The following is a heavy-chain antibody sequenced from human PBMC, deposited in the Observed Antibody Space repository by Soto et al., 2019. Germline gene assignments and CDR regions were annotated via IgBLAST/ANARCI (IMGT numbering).Heavy chain of an antibody. CDR2: IYWDDDK. Sequence: QITLKESGPALVKPTQTLTLTCTFSGFSLTTRGVGVGWIRQPPGKALEWLALIYWDDDKGYSPSLKNRLTITNDTSKNQVVLTMTNVDPVDTATYYCAHRPYGYKYYFDYWGQGTLVTVSS. CDR1: GFSLTTRGVG. CDR3: AHRPYGYKYYFDY. J-gene: IGHJ4*02. V-gene: IGHV2-5*02. D-gene: IGHD5-18*01.